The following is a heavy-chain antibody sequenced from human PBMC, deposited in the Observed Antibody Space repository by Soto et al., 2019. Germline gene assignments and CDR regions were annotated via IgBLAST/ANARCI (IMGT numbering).Heavy chain of an antibody. CDR1: GFIVSSSY. D-gene: IGHD6-19*01. Sequence: DVQLVETGGGLIQPGRSLRLSCAASGFIVSSSYMTWVRQAPGKGLEWVSVIYADGKTYYTDSVKGRFTISRDHSKNRLALQINSLSAEDTAVYYCALCGGWYGQCYFDCWGQGILVTVSS. CDR3: ALCGGWYGQCYFDC. CDR2: IYADGKT. J-gene: IGHJ4*02. V-gene: IGHV3-53*02.